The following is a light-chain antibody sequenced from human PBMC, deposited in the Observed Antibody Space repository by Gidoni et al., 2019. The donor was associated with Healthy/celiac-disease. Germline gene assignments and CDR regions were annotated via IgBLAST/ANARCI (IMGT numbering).Light chain of an antibody. CDR3: QQYNNWRT. J-gene: IGKJ1*01. CDR1: QSVSSN. Sequence: EIVMTQSPATLSVSPGARATLTCRASQSVSSNLAWYQQKPGQAPRLLIYGASTRATGIPARCSGSGSGTEFTLTISSLQSEDFAVYYCQQYNNWRTFXQXTKVEIK. CDR2: GAS. V-gene: IGKV3-15*01.